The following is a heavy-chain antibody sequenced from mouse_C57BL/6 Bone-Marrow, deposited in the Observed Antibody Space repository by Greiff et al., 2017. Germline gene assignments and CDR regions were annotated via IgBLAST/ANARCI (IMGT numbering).Heavy chain of an antibody. CDR1: GYTFTSYW. J-gene: IGHJ3*01. D-gene: IGHD3-3*01. CDR2: INPSSGYT. V-gene: IGHV1-7*01. Sequence: QVQLQQSGAELAKPGASVKLSCKASGYTFTSYWMHWVKQRPGQGLEWIGYINPSSGYTKYNQKFKDKATLTADKSSRTAYMQLSSLTYEDSAVYYGARGGCPWFATGAKGLWSLSLQ. CDR3: ARGGCPWFAT.